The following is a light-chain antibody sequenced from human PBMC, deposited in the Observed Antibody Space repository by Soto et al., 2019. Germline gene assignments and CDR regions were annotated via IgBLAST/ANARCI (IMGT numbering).Light chain of an antibody. Sequence: QAVVTQEPSLTVSPGGTVTLSCGSSTSTVASDHFAYWIQQQPGQVPRTLIYDTNKKHSWTPARFSGSLLGGKAALTLSGAHPEDEDDYYYLFSCSGARPVFGGGTKLTVL. CDR1: TSTVASDHF. V-gene: IGLV7-46*01. CDR3: LFSCSGARPV. J-gene: IGLJ3*02. CDR2: DTN.